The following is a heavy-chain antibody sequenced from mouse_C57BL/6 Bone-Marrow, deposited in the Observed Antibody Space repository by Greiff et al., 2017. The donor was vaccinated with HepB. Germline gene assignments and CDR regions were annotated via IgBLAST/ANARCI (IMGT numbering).Heavy chain of an antibody. J-gene: IGHJ2*01. CDR3: ARTRGYYFDY. V-gene: IGHV5-17*01. Sequence: EVNVVESGGGLVKPGGSLKLSCAASGFTFSDYGMHWVRQAPEKGLEWVAYISSGSSTIYYADTVKGRFTISRDNAKNTLFLQMTSLMSEDTAMYYCARTRGYYFDYWGQGTTLTVSS. CDR1: GFTFSDYG. CDR2: ISSGSSTI.